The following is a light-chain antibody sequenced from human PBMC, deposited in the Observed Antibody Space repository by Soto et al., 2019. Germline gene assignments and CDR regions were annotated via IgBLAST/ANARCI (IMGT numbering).Light chain of an antibody. Sequence: EIQMTQSPSSLSASVGDRVTISCQANQDIGKSLNWYRQKPGEAPELLIYAASNLETGVPSRFSGGGSGTDFTLTISSRQAEDVATYYGQQYHNLPLTFGGGAKVEMK. CDR2: AAS. V-gene: IGKV1-33*01. CDR3: QQYHNLPLT. J-gene: IGKJ4*01. CDR1: QDIGKS.